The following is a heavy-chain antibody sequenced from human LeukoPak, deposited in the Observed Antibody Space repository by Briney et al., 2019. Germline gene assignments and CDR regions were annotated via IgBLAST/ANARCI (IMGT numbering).Heavy chain of an antibody. Sequence: PGGSLRLSCAASGFTFSRYAMSWVRQAPGKGLEWVSAISGSGGSTYYADSVKGRFTISRDNSKNTLYLQMNSLRAEDTAVYYCANLPVLRYFDWLLTDAFDIWGQGTMVTVSS. V-gene: IGHV3-23*01. D-gene: IGHD3-9*01. J-gene: IGHJ3*02. CDR1: GFTFSRYA. CDR2: ISGSGGST. CDR3: ANLPVLRYFDWLLTDAFDI.